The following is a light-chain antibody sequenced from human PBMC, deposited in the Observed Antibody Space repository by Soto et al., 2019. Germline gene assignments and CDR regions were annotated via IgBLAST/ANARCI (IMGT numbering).Light chain of an antibody. CDR3: PHYNSSTYT. V-gene: IGKV1-5*03. CDR2: KAS. J-gene: IGKJ2*01. CDR1: QSISNW. Sequence: DIQMTQSPSTLSASVGDRVTITCRASQSISNWLAWYQQKPGKAPKLLIYKASSLESGVPSRFSGSGSGTEFTLTNSSLQPDDFATYSCPHYNSSTYTFGQGTKIEIK.